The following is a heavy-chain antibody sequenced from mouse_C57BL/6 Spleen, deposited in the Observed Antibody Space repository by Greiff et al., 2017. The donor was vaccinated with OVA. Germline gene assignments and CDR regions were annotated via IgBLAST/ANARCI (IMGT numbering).Heavy chain of an antibody. CDR2: ISYDGSN. J-gene: IGHJ2*01. CDR3: ARDTAYPGFDY. CDR1: GYSITSGYY. Sequence: EVKLMESGPGLVKPSQSLSLTCSVTGYSITSGYYWNWIRQFPGNKLEWMGYISYDGSNNYNPSLKNRISITRDTSKNQFFLKLNSVTTEDTATYYCARDTAYPGFDYWGKGTTLTVSS. V-gene: IGHV3-6*01. D-gene: IGHD6-5*01.